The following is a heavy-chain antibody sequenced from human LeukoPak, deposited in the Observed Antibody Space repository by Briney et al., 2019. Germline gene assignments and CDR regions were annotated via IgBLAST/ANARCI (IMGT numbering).Heavy chain of an antibody. D-gene: IGHD5-24*01. CDR2: MNPNSGNT. J-gene: IGHJ1*01. CDR3: ARVGDGYTYRNRRGYFQH. CDR1: GYTFTSYD. Sequence: ASVTVSFKASGYTFTSYDINWVRQAAGRGGAGMGWMNPNSGNTGYAQKFQGRVTMTRTTSISTAYMELSSLRSEDTAVYYCARVGDGYTYRNRRGYFQHWGQGTLVTVSS. V-gene: IGHV1-8*01.